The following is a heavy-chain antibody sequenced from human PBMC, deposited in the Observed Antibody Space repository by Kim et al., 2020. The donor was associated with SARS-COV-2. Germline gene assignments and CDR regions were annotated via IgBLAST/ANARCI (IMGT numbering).Heavy chain of an antibody. D-gene: IGHD3-10*01. V-gene: IGHV1-69*05. J-gene: IGHJ4*02. CDR3: ARGIYSKLPSMDRGVFVKD. Sequence: SVKVSCKASGYTFSSYAISWVRQAPGQGLEWMGGIIPSVGKTNYGQKVQGRVTMTTDESTNTAYMELSSLRSEDMAVYYCARGIYSKLPSMDRGVFVKDRGPGTLVTVSS. CDR2: IIPSVGKT. CDR1: GYTFSSYA.